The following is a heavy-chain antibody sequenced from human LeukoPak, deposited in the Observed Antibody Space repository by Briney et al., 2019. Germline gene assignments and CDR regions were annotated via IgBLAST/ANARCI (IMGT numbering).Heavy chain of an antibody. CDR1: GFTSSGDW. CDR3: ARDFIAAAGIDY. Sequence: GGSLRLSCAVSGFTSSGDWMHWVRQAPGKGLEWVSYISSGGGAIYYADSVKGRFTISRDNARNSLYLQMNSLRAEDTAVYYCARDFIAAAGIDYWGQGTLVTVSS. CDR2: ISSGGGAI. D-gene: IGHD6-13*01. V-gene: IGHV3-48*03. J-gene: IGHJ4*02.